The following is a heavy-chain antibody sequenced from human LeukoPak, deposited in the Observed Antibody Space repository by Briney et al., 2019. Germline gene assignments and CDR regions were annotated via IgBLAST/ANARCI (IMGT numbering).Heavy chain of an antibody. V-gene: IGHV1-69*06. D-gene: IGHD3-10*01. CDR2: IIPIFGTA. J-gene: IGHJ6*03. CDR3: ARGPGYYGSGFAHSYYYYMDV. Sequence: ASVKVSCKASGGTFSSYAISWVRQAPGQGLEWMGGIIPIFGTANYAQKFQGRVTITADKSTSTAYMELSSLRSEDTAVYYCARGPGYYGSGFAHSYYYYMDVWGKGTTVTVSS. CDR1: GGTFSSYA.